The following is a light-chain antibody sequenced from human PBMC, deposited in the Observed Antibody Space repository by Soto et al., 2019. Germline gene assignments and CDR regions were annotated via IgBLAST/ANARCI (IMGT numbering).Light chain of an antibody. CDR1: GSDVGPYKY. CDR2: AVN. Sequence: QSGMTQLPSASGSPGQSVTISCTGTGSDVGPYKYVSWYQQHPGKAPKLIIYAVNQRPSGVPDRFSGSKSGNTASLTVSGLQAEDEADYYCSSYASGNIYVFGTGTKVTVL. J-gene: IGLJ1*01. CDR3: SSYASGNIYV. V-gene: IGLV2-8*01.